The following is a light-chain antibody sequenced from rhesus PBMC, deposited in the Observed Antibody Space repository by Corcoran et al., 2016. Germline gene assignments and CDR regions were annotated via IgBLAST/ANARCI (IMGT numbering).Light chain of an antibody. J-gene: IGKJ2*01. CDR2: GAS. Sequence: QVILTQSPATLSLSPGERATLSCRASQRVSSYLAWYQQKPGQAPRLLIYGASSRATGIPERFSGRGSGTDVTLTISRLEPEDVGVYHCYQHSSGYSFGQGTKVEIK. V-gene: IGKV3-10*01. CDR1: QRVSSY. CDR3: YQHSSGYS.